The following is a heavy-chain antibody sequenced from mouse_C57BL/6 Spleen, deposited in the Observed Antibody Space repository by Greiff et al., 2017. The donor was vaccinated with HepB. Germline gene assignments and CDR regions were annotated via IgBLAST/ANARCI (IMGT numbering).Heavy chain of an antibody. J-gene: IGHJ2*01. CDR2: IHPNSGST. CDR3: ARKGYYDYFDY. V-gene: IGHV1-64*01. Sequence: QVQLKQPGAELVKPGASVKLSCKASGYTFTSYWMHWVKQRPGQGLEWIGMIHPNSGSTNYNEKFKSKATLTVDKSSSTAYMQLSSLTSEDSAVYYGARKGYYDYFDYWGQGTTLTVSS. CDR1: GYTFTSYW. D-gene: IGHD2-3*01.